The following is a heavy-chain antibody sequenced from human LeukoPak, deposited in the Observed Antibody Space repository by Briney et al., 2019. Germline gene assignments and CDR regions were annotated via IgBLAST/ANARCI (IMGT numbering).Heavy chain of an antibody. CDR1: GFSFSHYG. CDR3: ARGLSGSLRDWFDP. Sequence: GGSLRLSCAASGFSFSHYGMHWVRQAPGKGLKWVAFKQNDGSSTFYADSVKGRFTISRDNSKNTLFLQMNSLRAEDTAVYYCARGLSGSLRDWFDPWGQGTLVTVSS. V-gene: IGHV3-30*02. D-gene: IGHD1-26*01. J-gene: IGHJ5*02. CDR2: KQNDGSST.